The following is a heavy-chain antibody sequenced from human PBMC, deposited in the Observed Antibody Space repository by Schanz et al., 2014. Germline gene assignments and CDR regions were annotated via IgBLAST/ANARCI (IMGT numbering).Heavy chain of an antibody. CDR2: IIPVLNIA. V-gene: IGHV1-69*02. Sequence: QVQLVQSGAEVKKPGSSVKVSCKASGGTFSSYTISWMRQAPGQGLEWMVKIIPVLNIATYAQRFQGRVSITADTSTNTAYMELSSLTSEDTAVHYSARGRGVYDYWGQGTLXTVSS. J-gene: IGHJ4*02. CDR3: ARGRGVYDY. D-gene: IGHD2-8*01. CDR1: GGTFSSYT.